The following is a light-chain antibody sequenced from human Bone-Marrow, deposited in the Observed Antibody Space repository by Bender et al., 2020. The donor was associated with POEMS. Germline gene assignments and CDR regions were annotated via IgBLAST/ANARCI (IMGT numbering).Light chain of an antibody. CDR3: QAWDSNSHVL. CDR1: ALQTTY. V-gene: IGLV3-1*01. Sequence: YELTQPPSVSVSPGLTASITCSGDALQTTYICWYQHKPCQSPTLVVYQDFKRPSGIPERFSGASSGNAATLTNSESQPMDEADYYCQAWDSNSHVLFGGGTKLTVL. CDR2: QDF. J-gene: IGLJ3*02.